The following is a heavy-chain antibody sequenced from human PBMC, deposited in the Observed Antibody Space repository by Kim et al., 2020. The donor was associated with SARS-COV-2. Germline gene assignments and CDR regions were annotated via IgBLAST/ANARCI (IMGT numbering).Heavy chain of an antibody. Sequence: GGSLRLSCAASGFNFGDYGMHWVRQRPGEGLEWVATISWSGHSIDYANAVRGRCTISSYNAKTSHSLQLHSLRPENTGLYDCSSNGVVVTAQYYYDAF. CDR2: ISWSGHSI. CDR1: GFNFGDYG. D-gene: IGHD2-21*02. CDR3: SSNGVVVTAQYYYDAF. J-gene: IGHJ3*01. V-gene: IGHV3-20*01.